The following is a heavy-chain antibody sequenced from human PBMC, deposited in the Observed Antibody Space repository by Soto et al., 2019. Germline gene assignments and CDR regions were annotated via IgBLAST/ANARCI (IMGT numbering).Heavy chain of an antibody. V-gene: IGHV4-34*01. D-gene: IGHD3-3*01. J-gene: IGHJ6*02. CDR3: ARGHRITIFGIVRPYYGMDV. Sequence: KPSETLSLTCAVYGGSFSGHYWNWIRQPPGKGLEWIGEIYDSGSTNYNPSLKSRVTISVDTSKNQFSLKVTSVTAADTAVYYCARGHRITIFGIVRPYYGMDVWGQGTTVT. CDR2: IYDSGST. CDR1: GGSFSGHY.